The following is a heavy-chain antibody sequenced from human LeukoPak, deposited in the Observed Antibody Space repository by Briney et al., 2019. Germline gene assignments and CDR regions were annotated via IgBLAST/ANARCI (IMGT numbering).Heavy chain of an antibody. J-gene: IGHJ5*02. CDR1: GGTFSSYA. D-gene: IGHD6-13*01. CDR3: ARSMAAEGTGPFDP. Sequence: SVKVSCKASGGTFSSYAISWVRQAPGQGLEWLGGVIPIYYTTKYAQKFQDRVTITTDASTSTAYMELSSLKSEDTAMYYCARSMAAEGTGPFDPWGQGTLVTVSS. V-gene: IGHV1-69*05. CDR2: VIPIYYTT.